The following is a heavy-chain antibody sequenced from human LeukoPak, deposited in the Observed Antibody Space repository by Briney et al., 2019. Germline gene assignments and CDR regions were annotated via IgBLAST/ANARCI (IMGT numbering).Heavy chain of an antibody. CDR1: GDSVSSNTAA. CDR2: TYYRSKWYH. D-gene: IGHD5-24*01. Sequence: SQTLSLTCVITGDSVSSNTAAWNWIRQSPLRGLEWLGRTYYRSKWYHDYAVSVKSRITINADTSKNQFSLQLNSVTPEDTAVYYCIRDREHGFNLDYRGRGTLVTVSS. CDR3: IRDREHGFNLDY. V-gene: IGHV6-1*01. J-gene: IGHJ4*02.